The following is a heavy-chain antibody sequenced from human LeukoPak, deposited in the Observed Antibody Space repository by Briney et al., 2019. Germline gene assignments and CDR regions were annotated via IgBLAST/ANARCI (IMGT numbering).Heavy chain of an antibody. V-gene: IGHV3-23*01. CDR1: GFNFKTYT. D-gene: IGHD1-1*01. CDR3: ARDRSTDAISEF. CDR2: ITAGDGAT. Sequence: GGALRLSCAASGFNFKTYTLTWVRQAPGKRPEWLSSITAGDGATYYADSVRGRFTISRDYSRNTVYLHLSGLRAEDTAVNYCARDRSTDAISEFWGQGTLVAVSS. J-gene: IGHJ4*02.